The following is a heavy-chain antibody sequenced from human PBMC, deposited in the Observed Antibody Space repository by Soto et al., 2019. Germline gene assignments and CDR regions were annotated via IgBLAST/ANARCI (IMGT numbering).Heavy chain of an antibody. J-gene: IGHJ3*02. Sequence: RGSLRLSCAASGFTFSSYGMHWVRQAPGKGLEWVAVIWYDGSNKYYADSVKGRFTISRDNSKNTLYLQMNSLRAEDTAVYYCARDRGTTGSTDAFDIWGQGTMVTVSS. CDR2: IWYDGSNK. CDR1: GFTFSSYG. D-gene: IGHD1-1*01. V-gene: IGHV3-33*01. CDR3: ARDRGTTGSTDAFDI.